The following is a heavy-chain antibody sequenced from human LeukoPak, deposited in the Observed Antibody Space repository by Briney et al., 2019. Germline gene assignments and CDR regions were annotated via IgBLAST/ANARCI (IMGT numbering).Heavy chain of an antibody. CDR1: GFTFSSYA. J-gene: IGHJ5*02. Sequence: GGSLRLSCAASGFTFSSYAMHWVRQAPGKGLEWVAVISYDGSNKYYADSVKGRFTISRDNSKNTLYLQMNSLRAEDTAVYYCARDLGWLVPTNRFDPWGQGTLVTVSS. V-gene: IGHV3-30*01. D-gene: IGHD6-19*01. CDR3: ARDLGWLVPTNRFDP. CDR2: ISYDGSNK.